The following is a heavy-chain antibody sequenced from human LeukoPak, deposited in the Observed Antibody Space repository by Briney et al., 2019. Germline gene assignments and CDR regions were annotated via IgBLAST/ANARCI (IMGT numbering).Heavy chain of an antibody. J-gene: IGHJ4*02. Sequence: PSETLSLTCTVSGGSISSGGYYWSWIRQPPGKGLEWIVSFFYSGSTYYNPSLKSRVTISVDTSKNQFSLRLTSVTAADTAVYYCARARGRYIDFLDYWGQGTLITVSS. CDR2: FFYSGST. CDR1: GGSISSGGYY. V-gene: IGHV4-39*01. CDR3: ARARGRYIDFLDY. D-gene: IGHD3-9*01.